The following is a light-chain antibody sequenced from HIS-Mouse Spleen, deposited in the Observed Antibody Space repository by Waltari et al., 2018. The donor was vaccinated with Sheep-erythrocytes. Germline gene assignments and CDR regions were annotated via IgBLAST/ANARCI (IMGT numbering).Light chain of an antibody. CDR3: QAWDSSTAWV. J-gene: IGLJ3*02. Sequence: SYELTQPPSVSVSPGQTASITCSGDKLGDKYACWYQQKPGQSPVMVIYQDSNRPSGIPGRFPGSNSGNTATLTISGTQAMDEADYYCQAWDSSTAWVFGGGTKLTVL. CDR2: QDS. CDR1: KLGDKY. V-gene: IGLV3-1*01.